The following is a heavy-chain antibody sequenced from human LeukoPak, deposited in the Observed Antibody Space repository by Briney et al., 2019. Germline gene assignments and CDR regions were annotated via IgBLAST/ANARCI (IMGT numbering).Heavy chain of an antibody. Sequence: PSQTLSLTCTVSGDSISRGDYYWSWIRQSPGKGLEWIGYIYYSGNTYYNPSLNSRINISVDTSNNQFSLKLISVTGADTAVNYCARAVSEGGSAVFRGFDYWGQGTLVTVSS. CDR2: IYYSGNT. CDR3: ARAVSEGGSAVFRGFDY. V-gene: IGHV4-30-4*01. D-gene: IGHD3-10*01. J-gene: IGHJ4*02. CDR1: GDSISRGDYY.